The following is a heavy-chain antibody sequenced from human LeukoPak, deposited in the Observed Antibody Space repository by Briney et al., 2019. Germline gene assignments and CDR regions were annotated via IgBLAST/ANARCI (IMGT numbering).Heavy chain of an antibody. Sequence: PSETLSLTCAVYGGSFSGYYWSWLRQPRAKGLEWIGEINHSGSTNYNPSLKSRVTISVDTSKNQFSLKLSSVTAADTAVYYCARGQSYGFVYWGQGTLVTVSS. J-gene: IGHJ4*02. CDR2: INHSGST. D-gene: IGHD5-18*01. V-gene: IGHV4-34*01. CDR3: ARGQSYGFVY. CDR1: GGSFSGYY.